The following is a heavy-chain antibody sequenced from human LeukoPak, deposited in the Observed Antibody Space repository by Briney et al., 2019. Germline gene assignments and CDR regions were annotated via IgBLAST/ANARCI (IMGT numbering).Heavy chain of an antibody. J-gene: IGHJ4*02. Sequence: GGTLRLSCAASGFTFSSYGMSWVRQAPGKGLEWVSAISGSGGSTYYADSVKGRFTISRDNSKNTLYLQMNSLRAEDTAVYYCAKDIGLGPLGFDYWGQGTLVTVSS. V-gene: IGHV3-23*01. D-gene: IGHD3-3*01. CDR1: GFTFSSYG. CDR2: ISGSGGST. CDR3: AKDIGLGPLGFDY.